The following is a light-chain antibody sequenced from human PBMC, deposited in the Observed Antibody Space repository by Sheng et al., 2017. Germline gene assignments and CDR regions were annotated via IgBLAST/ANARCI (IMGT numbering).Light chain of an antibody. J-gene: IGKJ1*01. Sequence: DIQMTQFPSTLSASVGDRVSITCRASQSVRIYLAWYQQKPGKPPNLLIYETSKLESGVPSRFSGSGSGTEFTLTINSLQPHDFATYYCQHYEGWPWTFGQGTEGGN. CDR1: QSVRIY. CDR3: QHYEGWPWT. V-gene: IGKV1-5*03. CDR2: ETS.